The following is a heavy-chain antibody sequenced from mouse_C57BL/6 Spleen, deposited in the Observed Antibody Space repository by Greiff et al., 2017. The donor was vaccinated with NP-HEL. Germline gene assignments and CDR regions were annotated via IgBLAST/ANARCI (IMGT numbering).Heavy chain of an antibody. D-gene: IGHD2-3*01. CDR3: ARSDGYYYAMDY. V-gene: IGHV14-3*01. J-gene: IGHJ4*01. CDR1: GFNIKNTY. Sequence: EVQLQESVAELVRPGASVKLSCTASGFNIKNTYMHWVKQRPEQGLEWIGRIDPANGNTKYAPKFQGKATITADKSSSTAYMQLSSLTSEDSAVYYCARSDGYYYAMDYWGQGTSVTVSS. CDR2: IDPANGNT.